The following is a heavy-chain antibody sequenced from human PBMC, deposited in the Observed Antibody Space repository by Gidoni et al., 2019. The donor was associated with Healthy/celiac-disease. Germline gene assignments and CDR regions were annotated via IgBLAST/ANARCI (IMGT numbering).Heavy chain of an antibody. D-gene: IGHD1-26*01. CDR1: GFPFSSYG. V-gene: IGHV3-33*01. CDR2: IWYDGSNK. J-gene: IGHJ4*02. CDR3: AREVGAATGLGLFDY. Sequence: QVQLVESGGGVVQPGRSVRLSCAASGFPFSSYGLHWVRQAPGKGLEWVAVIWYDGSNKYYADSVKGRFTISRDNSKNTLYLQMNSLRAEDTAVYYCAREVGAATGLGLFDYWGQGTLVTVSS.